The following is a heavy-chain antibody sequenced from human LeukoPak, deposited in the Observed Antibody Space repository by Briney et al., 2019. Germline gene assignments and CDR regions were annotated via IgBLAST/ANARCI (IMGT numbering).Heavy chain of an antibody. Sequence: GGSLRLSCATSGFTFYSHGMHRVRQAPGKGLEWVTFIRYDGSDKYYVDSVKGRFTVSRDNSKNTLYPQLTSLTTEDTALYYCVKDHSNSSSWSPFDHWGQGTLVTVSS. CDR2: IRYDGSDK. D-gene: IGHD6-13*01. CDR1: GFTFYSHG. CDR3: VKDHSNSSSWSPFDH. V-gene: IGHV3-30*02. J-gene: IGHJ4*02.